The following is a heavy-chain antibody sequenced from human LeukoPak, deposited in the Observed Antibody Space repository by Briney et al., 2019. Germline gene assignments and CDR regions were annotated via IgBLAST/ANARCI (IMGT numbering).Heavy chain of an antibody. CDR2: ISYDGSNK. CDR3: AREGTYYYDSSGYSTGGAFDI. D-gene: IGHD3-22*01. V-gene: IGHV3-30*03. CDR1: GFTFSSYG. Sequence: PGGSLRLSCAASGFTFSSYGMHWVRQAPGKGLEWVAVISYDGSNKYYADSVKGRFTISRDNSKNTLYLQMNSLRAEDTAVYYCAREGTYYYDSSGYSTGGAFDIWGQGTMVTVSS. J-gene: IGHJ3*02.